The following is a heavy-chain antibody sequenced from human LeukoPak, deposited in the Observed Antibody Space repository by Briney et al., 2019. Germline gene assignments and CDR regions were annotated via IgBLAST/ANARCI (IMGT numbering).Heavy chain of an antibody. V-gene: IGHV3-23*01. CDR3: ARAGSGYDGNYGMDV. D-gene: IGHD5-12*01. J-gene: IGHJ6*02. Sequence: PGGSLRLSCAASGFTFSSYAMSWVRQAPGKGLEWVSVISGSGVSTYYADSVKGRFTISRDNSKNTLYLQMNSLRAEDTAVYYCARAGSGYDGNYGMDVWGQGTTVTVSS. CDR1: GFTFSSYA. CDR2: ISGSGVST.